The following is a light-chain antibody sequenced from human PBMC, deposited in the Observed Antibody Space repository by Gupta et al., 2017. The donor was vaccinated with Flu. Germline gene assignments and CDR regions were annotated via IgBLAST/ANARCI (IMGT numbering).Light chain of an antibody. J-gene: IGKJ5*01. Sequence: SPSALSASVGDRVTITCRASQTISSYLNWFQQKPGEAPKLLIYAASTLQTGVPSRFSGSGSGTDFTLTISSLQPEDFSTYYCQQSYKAPLTFGQGTQLDIK. CDR3: QQSYKAPLT. V-gene: IGKV1-39*01. CDR1: QTISSY. CDR2: AAS.